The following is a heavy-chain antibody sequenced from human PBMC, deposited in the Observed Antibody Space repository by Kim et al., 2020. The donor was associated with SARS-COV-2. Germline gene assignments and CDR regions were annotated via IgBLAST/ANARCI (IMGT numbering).Heavy chain of an antibody. CDR2: ISGSGGST. CDR1: GFTFSSYA. D-gene: IGHD3-10*01. J-gene: IGHJ4*02. V-gene: IGHV3-23*01. CDR3: AKGYGSGL. Sequence: GGSLRVGGGDSGFTFSSYAMSWVRQAPGKVLEWVSAISGSGGSTYYADSVKGRFTISRDNSKNTLYLQMNSLRAEDTAVYYCAKGYGSGLWGQGTLVTVSS.